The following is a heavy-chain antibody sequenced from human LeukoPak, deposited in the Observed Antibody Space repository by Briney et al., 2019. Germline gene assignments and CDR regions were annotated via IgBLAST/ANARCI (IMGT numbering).Heavy chain of an antibody. J-gene: IGHJ4*02. D-gene: IGHD5-12*01. CDR2: VVHGGST. V-gene: IGHV4-34*12. CDR3: ARSRKYTAYDFYY. Sequence: SETLSLTCAVYGGSFSGYYWSWIRQPPGKGLEWIGEVVHGGSTDYNPSLKSRVTISVDKSKNQFSLRLSSVTTADTAVYYCARSRKYTAYDFYYWAQGTLVTVSS. CDR1: GGSFSGYY.